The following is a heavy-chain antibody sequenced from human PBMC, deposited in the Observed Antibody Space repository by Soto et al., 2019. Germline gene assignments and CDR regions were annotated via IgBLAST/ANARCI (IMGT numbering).Heavy chain of an antibody. Sequence: ASVKVSCKASGFTFTSSAVQWVRQARGQRLEWIGWIVVGSGNTNYAQKFQERVTITRDMSTSTAYMELSSLRSEDTAVYYCAASARDYYYYGMDVWGQGTTVTVLL. CDR2: IVVGSGNT. J-gene: IGHJ6*02. CDR1: GFTFTSSA. CDR3: AASARDYYYYGMDV. D-gene: IGHD3-3*01. V-gene: IGHV1-58*01.